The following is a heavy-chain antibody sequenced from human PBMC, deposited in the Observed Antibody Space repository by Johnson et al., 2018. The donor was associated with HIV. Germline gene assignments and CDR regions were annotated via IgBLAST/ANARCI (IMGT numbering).Heavy chain of an antibody. CDR3: ARGGVYSRDAFDI. V-gene: IGHV3-7*01. J-gene: IGHJ3*02. Sequence: VDSVKGRFTISRDNAKNSLYLQMNSLRAEDTAVYYCARGGVYSRDAFDIWGQGTMVTVSS. D-gene: IGHD6-13*01.